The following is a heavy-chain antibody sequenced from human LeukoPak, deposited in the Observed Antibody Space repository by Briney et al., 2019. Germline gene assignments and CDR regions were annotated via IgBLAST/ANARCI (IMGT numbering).Heavy chain of an antibody. J-gene: IGHJ4*02. V-gene: IGHV3-7*01. Sequence: GGSLRLSCAASGFTFSSYWMSWVRQAPGKGLEWVANIKQDGSEKYYVDSVKGRFTISRDNAKNSLYLQMNSLRAEDTAVYYCAREKLRFYDSSGRELDYWGQGTLVTVSS. CDR1: GFTFSSYW. CDR2: IKQDGSEK. CDR3: AREKLRFYDSSGRELDY. D-gene: IGHD3-22*01.